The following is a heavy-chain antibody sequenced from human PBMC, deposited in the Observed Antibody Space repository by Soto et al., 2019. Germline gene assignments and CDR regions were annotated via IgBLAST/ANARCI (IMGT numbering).Heavy chain of an antibody. J-gene: IGHJ6*02. CDR1: GGSISSGDYY. Sequence: PSETLSLTCTVSGGSISSGDYYWSWIRQPPGKGLEWIGYIYYSGSTYYNPSLKSRVTISVDTSKNQFSLKLSSVTAADTAVYYCARGNDYGDYGSYYYYGMDVWGQGTTVTVS. CDR3: ARGNDYGDYGSYYYYGMDV. D-gene: IGHD4-17*01. V-gene: IGHV4-30-4*01. CDR2: IYYSGST.